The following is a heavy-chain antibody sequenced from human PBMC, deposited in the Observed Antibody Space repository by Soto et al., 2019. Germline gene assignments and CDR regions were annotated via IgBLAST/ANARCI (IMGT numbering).Heavy chain of an antibody. D-gene: IGHD6-13*01. V-gene: IGHV1-69*13. Sequence: ASVKVSWKASGGTFSSYAISCVRHAPGQGLEWMGGIIPIFGTANYAQKFQGRVTITADESTSTAYMELSSLRSEDTAVYYCARDYGSWQLVNGTSFWFDPWGQGTLVTVSS. J-gene: IGHJ5*02. CDR3: ARDYGSWQLVNGTSFWFDP. CDR2: IIPIFGTA. CDR1: GGTFSSYA.